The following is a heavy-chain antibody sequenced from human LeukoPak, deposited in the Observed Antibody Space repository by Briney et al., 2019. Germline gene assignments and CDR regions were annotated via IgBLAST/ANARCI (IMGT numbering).Heavy chain of an antibody. V-gene: IGHV3-30*02. D-gene: IGHD6-19*01. CDR2: IHHDGSKI. Sequence: TGGPLRLSCAASGFTFNNFDMHWVPQSPGKGLEGVAFIHHDGSKILYGDSVKGRFTISRDNSKNTLYLQMSSLRAEDTAIYYCVKDVVGDQWLEDVDFWGQGTLVTVSS. CDR1: GFTFNNFD. CDR3: VKDVVGDQWLEDVDF. J-gene: IGHJ4*02.